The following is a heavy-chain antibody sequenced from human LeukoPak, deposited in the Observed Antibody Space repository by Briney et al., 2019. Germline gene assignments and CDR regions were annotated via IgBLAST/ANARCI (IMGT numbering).Heavy chain of an antibody. CDR2: IYYSGNT. CDR3: ARARRFAAAGTTAFDI. CDR1: GGSFSSGDYY. D-gene: IGHD6-13*01. V-gene: IGHV4-30-4*08. J-gene: IGHJ3*02. Sequence: SETLSLTCTVSGGSFSSGDYYWSWIRQPPGKGLEWIGYIYYSGNTYYNPSLKSRLTISVDTSKNQFSLKLTSVTAADTAVYYCARARRFAAAGTTAFDIWGQGTMVTVSS.